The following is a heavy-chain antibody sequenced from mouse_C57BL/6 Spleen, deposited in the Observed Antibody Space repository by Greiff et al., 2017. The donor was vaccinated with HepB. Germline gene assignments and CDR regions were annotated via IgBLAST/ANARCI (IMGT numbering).Heavy chain of an antibody. Sequence: EVNVVESGGGLVKPGGSLKLSCAASGFTFSDYGMHWVRQAPEKGLEWVAYISSGSSTIYYADTVKGRCTISRDNAKNTLFLQMTSLRSEDTAMYYCARDYLRNYYAMDYWGQGTSVTVSS. V-gene: IGHV5-17*01. D-gene: IGHD5-5*01. CDR1: GFTFSDYG. CDR2: ISSGSSTI. CDR3: ARDYLRNYYAMDY. J-gene: IGHJ4*01.